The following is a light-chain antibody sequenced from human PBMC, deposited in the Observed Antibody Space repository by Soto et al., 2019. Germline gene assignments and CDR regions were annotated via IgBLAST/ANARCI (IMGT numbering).Light chain of an antibody. V-gene: IGKV1-5*01. J-gene: IGKJ1*01. CDR2: DAS. CDR3: QQYNNTNNPWM. CDR1: QTISTW. Sequence: DIQVTQSPPTLSASVGDRVTITCRASQTISTWMAWYQQKPGKAPKLLVYDASTLQSGVASRFSGSGSGTEFTLIISGLQPDDSATYYCQQYNNTNNPWMFGQGTNVDI.